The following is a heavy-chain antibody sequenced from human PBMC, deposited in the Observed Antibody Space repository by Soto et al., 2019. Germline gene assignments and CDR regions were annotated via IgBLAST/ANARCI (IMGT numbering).Heavy chain of an antibody. CDR2: INPNNGGT. CDR1: GYSFTGHY. D-gene: IGHD3-3*01. CDR3: ATGKFWSAR. Sequence: DSVKVYFKASGYSFTGHYIFLVRQAPGQGLEWMGWINPNNGGTSYAQKFQGRVTMTRDTSISTVYMELSGLISDDPAIYYCATGKFWSARWGQGTLVTVSS. V-gene: IGHV1-2*02. J-gene: IGHJ4*02.